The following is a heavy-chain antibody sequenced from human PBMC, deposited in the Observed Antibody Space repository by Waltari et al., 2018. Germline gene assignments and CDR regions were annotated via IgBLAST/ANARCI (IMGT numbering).Heavy chain of an antibody. V-gene: IGHV4-30-4*01. CDR2: IYYSGST. Sequence: QVQLQESGPGLVKPSPTLSLTCPVSGGSISSGDYYWSWIRQPPGKGLEWIGYIYYSGSTYYNPSLKSRVTISVDTSKNQFSLKLSSVTAADTAVYYCARDLIEITGTTPYYYGMDVWGQGTTVTVSS. J-gene: IGHJ6*02. CDR3: ARDLIEITGTTPYYYGMDV. D-gene: IGHD1-7*01. CDR1: GGSISSGDYY.